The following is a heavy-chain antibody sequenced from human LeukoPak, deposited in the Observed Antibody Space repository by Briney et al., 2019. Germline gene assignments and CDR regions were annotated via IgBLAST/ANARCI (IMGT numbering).Heavy chain of an antibody. Sequence: GGSLRLSCTASGFAFRSHAMHWVRQAPGKGLEWVAFIRYDGSKKFYADSVKGRFTISRDNSKNTLYLQMNSLRAEDTAVYYCAREDYYDKTGFDPWGQGTLVTVSS. CDR3: AREDYYDKTGFDP. CDR1: GFAFRSHA. J-gene: IGHJ5*02. CDR2: IRYDGSKK. D-gene: IGHD3-22*01. V-gene: IGHV3-30*02.